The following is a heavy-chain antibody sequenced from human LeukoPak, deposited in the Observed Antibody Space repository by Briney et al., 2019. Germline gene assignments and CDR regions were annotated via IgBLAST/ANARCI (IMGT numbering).Heavy chain of an antibody. CDR3: PKGEYDRSGYSFARIFQQ. D-gene: IGHD3-22*01. CDR1: VVTFTINA. Sequence: GGSLRLSCADSVVTFTINAMTGVRHAPGKGLWCVSRITGSGDATYCEQSVKGRFATPRHNFQNTRYLQMNRLRAEATAGYYCPKGEYDRSGYSFARIFQQWGQGTLVTVSS. J-gene: IGHJ1*01. CDR2: ITGSGDAT. V-gene: IGHV3-23*01.